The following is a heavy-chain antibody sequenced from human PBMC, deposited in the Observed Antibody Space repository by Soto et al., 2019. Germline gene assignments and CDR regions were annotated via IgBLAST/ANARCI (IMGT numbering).Heavy chain of an antibody. CDR2: IYPSDSDT. Sequence: GESLKISCSGSGYSFANYCIGWVLQMPWKGLEWMGIIYPSDSDTRYSPSFQGQVTISADKSISTAYLQWNSLKASDTAMYFCARGDSSDYSTATPADYWGQGTPVTAPQ. D-gene: IGHD3-22*01. V-gene: IGHV5-51*01. J-gene: IGHJ4*02. CDR1: GYSFANYC. CDR3: ARGDSSDYSTATPADY.